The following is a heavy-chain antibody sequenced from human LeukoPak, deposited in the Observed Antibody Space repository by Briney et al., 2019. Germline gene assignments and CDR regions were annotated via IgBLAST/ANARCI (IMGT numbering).Heavy chain of an antibody. CDR2: ISGSGGST. CDR3: AKDPRGYSGYDRVDY. V-gene: IGHV3-23*01. J-gene: IGHJ4*02. Sequence: GGSLRLSCAASGFTFSSYAMSWVRQAPGKGLEWVSAISGSGGSTYYADSVKGRFTISRDNSKNTLYLQMNSLRAEDTAVYYCAKDPRGYSGYDRVDYWGQGTLVTVSS. D-gene: IGHD5-12*01. CDR1: GFTFSSYA.